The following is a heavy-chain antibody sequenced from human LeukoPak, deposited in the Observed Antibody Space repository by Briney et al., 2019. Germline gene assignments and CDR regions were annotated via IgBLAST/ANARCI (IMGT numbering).Heavy chain of an antibody. Sequence: PSETLSLTCTVSGGSISNYYWSWIRQPPEKGLEWIGYIYYSGGTNYNPSLKSRLTISVDTSKNQFSLKLSSVTAADTAVYYCARGKNYYGSGSYYNAKPRPLNWFDPWGQGTLVTVSS. V-gene: IGHV4-59*12. J-gene: IGHJ5*02. CDR3: ARGKNYYGSGSYYNAKPRPLNWFDP. D-gene: IGHD3-10*01. CDR2: IYYSGGT. CDR1: GGSISNYY.